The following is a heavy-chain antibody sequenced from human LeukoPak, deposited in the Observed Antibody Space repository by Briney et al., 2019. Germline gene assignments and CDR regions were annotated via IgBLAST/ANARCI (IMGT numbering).Heavy chain of an antibody. J-gene: IGHJ6*02. CDR3: ARGPKLRSLTPDSYYSIDV. CDR1: RGTFRSYD. Sequence: GSSVRVSRRGSRGTFRSYDISWVRQAPGQGLEWMGKFIPFFGIANSPQRFPGTDTITADKSTSTAYMERSSLRLEDTAVYDCARGPKLRSLTPDSYYSIDVWGQGTTVTVSS. CDR2: FIPFFGIA. V-gene: IGHV1-69*04. D-gene: IGHD3-3*01.